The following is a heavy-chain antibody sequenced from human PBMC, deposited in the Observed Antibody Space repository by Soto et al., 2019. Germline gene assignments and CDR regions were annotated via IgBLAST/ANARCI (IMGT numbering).Heavy chain of an antibody. CDR3: ARDRYCSSTSCYAGYFQH. CDR1: GFTFSSYG. CDR2: IWYDGSNK. J-gene: IGHJ1*01. V-gene: IGHV3-33*01. D-gene: IGHD2-2*01. Sequence: VQLVESGGGVVQPGRSLRLSCAASGFTFSSYGMHWVRQAPGKGLECVAVIWYDGSNKYYADSVKGRFTISRDNSKNTLYLQMNSLRAEDTAVYYCARDRYCSSTSCYAGYFQHWGQGTLVTVSS.